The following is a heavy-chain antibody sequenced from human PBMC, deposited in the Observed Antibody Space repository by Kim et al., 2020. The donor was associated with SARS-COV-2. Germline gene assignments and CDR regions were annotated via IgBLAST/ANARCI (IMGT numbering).Heavy chain of an antibody. CDR3: ARDRHDFWSGYYTPLYYYYGMDV. J-gene: IGHJ6*02. D-gene: IGHD3-3*01. CDR2: INTNTGNP. V-gene: IGHV7-4-1*02. CDR1: GYTFTSYA. Sequence: ASVKVSCKASGYTFTSYAMNWVRQAPGQGLEWMGWINTNTGNPTYAQGFTGRFVFSLDTSVSTAYLQISSLKAEDTAVYYCARDRHDFWSGYYTPLYYYYGMDVWGQGTTVTVSS.